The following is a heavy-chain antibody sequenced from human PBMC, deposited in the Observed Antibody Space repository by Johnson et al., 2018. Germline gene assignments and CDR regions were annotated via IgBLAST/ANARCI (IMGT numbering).Heavy chain of an antibody. D-gene: IGHD3-10*01. CDR3: ASVGGTVIRGVVLNPPGAYGMDV. J-gene: IGHJ6*02. Sequence: QVQLQESGPGLMKPSETLSLTCSVSGASMTTSYDWSWVRQPPGKGLEWVGYFSHNGISKYNPYLKDRVTISLDMSQNQVPLMMNSVPAADTAVYYWASVGGTVIRGVVLNPPGAYGMDVWGQGTTVIVSS. V-gene: IGHV4-4*08. CDR1: GASMTTSYD. CDR2: FSHNGIS.